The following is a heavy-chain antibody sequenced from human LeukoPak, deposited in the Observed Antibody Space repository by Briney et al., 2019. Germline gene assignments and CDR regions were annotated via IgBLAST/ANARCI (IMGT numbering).Heavy chain of an antibody. V-gene: IGHV3-48*02. CDR2: ISSSSSTL. CDR3: ARGRITMVRGAQDYYYGMDV. D-gene: IGHD3-10*01. Sequence: GGSLRLSCAASGFTFSSYSMNWVRQAPGKGLEWVSYISSSSSTLYYADSAKGRFTISRDNAKNSLYLQMNSLRDEDTAVYYCARGRITMVRGAQDYYYGMDVWGQGTTVTVSS. J-gene: IGHJ6*02. CDR1: GFTFSSYS.